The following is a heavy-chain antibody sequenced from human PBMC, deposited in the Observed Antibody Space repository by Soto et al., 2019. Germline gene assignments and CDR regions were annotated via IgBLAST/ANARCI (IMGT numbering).Heavy chain of an antibody. J-gene: IGHJ4*02. Sequence: GGSRSLPCAASGFTFSSYAMHWVRQAPGKGLEWVAVISYDGSNKYYADSVKGRFTISRDNSKNTLYLQMNSLRAEDTAVYYCAREAWPHYFDYWGQGTLVTVSS. CDR3: AREAWPHYFDY. V-gene: IGHV3-30-3*01. CDR2: ISYDGSNK. D-gene: IGHD5-12*01. CDR1: GFTFSSYA.